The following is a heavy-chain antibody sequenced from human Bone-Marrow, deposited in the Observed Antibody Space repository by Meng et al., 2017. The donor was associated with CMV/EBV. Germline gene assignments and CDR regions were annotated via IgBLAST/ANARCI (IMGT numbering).Heavy chain of an antibody. J-gene: IGHJ6*02. D-gene: IGHD3-3*01. V-gene: IGHV4-59*01. Sequence: ESLKISCTVSGGSISSYYWSWIRQPPGKGLEWIGYIYYSGSTNYNPSLKSRVTISVDTSKNQFSLKLSSVTAADTAVYYCASFAYYGYGMDVWGQGTTVTVSS. CDR3: ASFAYYGYGMDV. CDR2: IYYSGST. CDR1: GGSISSYY.